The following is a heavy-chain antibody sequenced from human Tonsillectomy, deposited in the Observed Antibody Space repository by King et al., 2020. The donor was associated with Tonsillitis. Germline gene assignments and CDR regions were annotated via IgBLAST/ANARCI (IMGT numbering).Heavy chain of an antibody. CDR3: ARIPRYSGSYTPRVV. CDR2: IDWDDDT. J-gene: IGHJ6*04. Sequence: VTLKESGPALVKPTQTLTLTCTFSGFSLSTSGMCVSWIRQPPGKALEWLARIDWDDDTYYSTSLKTRLTISKDTSKNQVVLTMTNMDPVDTATYYCARIPRYSGSYTPRVVWDKGTTVTVSS. D-gene: IGHD1-26*01. V-gene: IGHV2-70*11. CDR1: GFSLSTSGMC.